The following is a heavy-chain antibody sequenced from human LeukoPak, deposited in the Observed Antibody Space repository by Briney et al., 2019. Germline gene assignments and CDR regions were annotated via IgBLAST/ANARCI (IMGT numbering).Heavy chain of an antibody. V-gene: IGHV4-39*07. CDR2: IYYSGST. Sequence: SETLSLTCTVSGGSISSSSYYWGWIRQPPGKGLEWIGSIYYSGSTYYNPSLKSRVTISVDTYKNQFSLKLSSVTAADTAVYYCARVRNDRSAFDIWGQGTMVTVSS. CDR3: ARVRNDRSAFDI. J-gene: IGHJ3*02. CDR1: GGSISSSSYY.